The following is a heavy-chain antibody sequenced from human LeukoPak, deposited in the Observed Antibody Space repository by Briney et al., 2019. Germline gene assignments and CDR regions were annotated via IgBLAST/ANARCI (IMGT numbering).Heavy chain of an antibody. CDR2: INYDARSR. CDR1: GFTSNLSW. V-gene: IGHV3-74*01. J-gene: IGHJ1*01. CDR3: VRGAGPGTPFD. Sequence: GALRLSCAASGFTSNLSWMHWVRQAPGKGLEWVSSINYDARSRTYADSVKGRLTISRDNAENTLFLQMNSLRVEDSAIYSCVRGAGPGTPFDWGQGILVTVSS. D-gene: IGHD1-1*01.